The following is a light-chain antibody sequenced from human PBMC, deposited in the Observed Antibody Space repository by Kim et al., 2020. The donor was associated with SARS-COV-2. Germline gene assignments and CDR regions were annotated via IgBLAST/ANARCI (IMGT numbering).Light chain of an antibody. Sequence: LAPGDRATLSGRASQSVSSGHLAWYQQRPGQAPRILIYGASFRATGIPDRFSGSGSGTDFTLTISRLEPEDFAVYYCQQFGTSSYTFGQGTKLEI. CDR3: QQFGTSSYT. J-gene: IGKJ2*01. CDR2: GAS. CDR1: QSVSSGH. V-gene: IGKV3-20*01.